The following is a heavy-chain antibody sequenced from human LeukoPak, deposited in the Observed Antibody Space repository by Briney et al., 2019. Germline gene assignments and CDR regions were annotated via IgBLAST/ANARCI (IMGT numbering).Heavy chain of an antibody. J-gene: IGHJ4*02. D-gene: IGHD2-8*01. CDR3: AKMVREFYTISYYFDY. Sequence: QTGGSLRLSCAASGFTFSSYSMNWVRQAPGKGLEWVSYISSSSMIYYADSVKGRFTISRDNSKNTLYLQMNSLRADDTAVYYCAKMVREFYTISYYFDYWGQGTLVTVSS. CDR1: GFTFSSYS. V-gene: IGHV3-48*01. CDR2: ISSSSMI.